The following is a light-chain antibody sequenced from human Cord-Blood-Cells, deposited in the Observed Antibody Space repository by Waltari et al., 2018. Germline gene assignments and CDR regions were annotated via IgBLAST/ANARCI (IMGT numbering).Light chain of an antibody. Sequence: SYVLTQPPSVSVAPGKTARITCGGNNIGSKSVHWYQQKPGQAPVLVIYYESDRPSGIPERFSGSNSGNTATLTISRVEAGDEADYYCQVWDSSSDDVVFGGGTKLTVL. CDR2: YES. CDR3: QVWDSSSDDVV. J-gene: IGLJ2*01. CDR1: NIGSKS. V-gene: IGLV3-21*04.